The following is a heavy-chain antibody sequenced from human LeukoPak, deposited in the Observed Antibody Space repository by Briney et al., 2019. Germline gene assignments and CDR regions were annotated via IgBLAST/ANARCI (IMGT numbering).Heavy chain of an antibody. CDR2: IQHSGST. D-gene: IGHD3-10*01. CDR3: ASPMPFMVRGLHGIDGFDV. Sequence: PSQTLSLTCTVSGGSISSDGDYWSWIRQPPGKGPEWIGHIQHSGSTHYNSSLKSRVTISMDRSKNQFSLKLNFVTAADTAVYYCASPMPFMVRGLHGIDGFDVWGQGTMVTVSS. CDR1: GGSISSDGDY. J-gene: IGHJ3*01. V-gene: IGHV4-30-2*01.